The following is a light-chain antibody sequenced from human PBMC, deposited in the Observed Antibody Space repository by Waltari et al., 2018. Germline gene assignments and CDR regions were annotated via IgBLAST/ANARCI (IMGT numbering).Light chain of an antibody. CDR1: SRDVGDHNY. V-gene: IGLV2-8*01. J-gene: IGLJ2*01. CDR2: EVS. CDR3: SSYSGTNNWVL. Sequence: QSALPQPPSASGSPGPSVTIPCTGTSRDVGDHNYVAWYQQPPGKAPKLIIYEVSKRPSGVPDRFSGSKSDNTASLTVSVLQAEDEADYYCSSYSGTNNWVLFGGGTKLTVL.